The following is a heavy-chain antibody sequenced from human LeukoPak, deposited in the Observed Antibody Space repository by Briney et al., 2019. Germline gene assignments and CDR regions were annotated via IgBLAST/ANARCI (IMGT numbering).Heavy chain of an antibody. J-gene: IGHJ4*02. CDR3: ARGNRFDS. CDR2: IKQDGSEK. V-gene: IGHV3-7*04. CDR1: GIILSSYW. Sequence: GGSLRLSCAASGIILSSYWMSWVRQAPGKGLEWVANIKQDGSEKYYVDSVKGRFTISRDNAKNSLYLQMTSLRAEDTAVYYCARGNRFDSWGQGSLVTVSS. D-gene: IGHD2/OR15-2a*01.